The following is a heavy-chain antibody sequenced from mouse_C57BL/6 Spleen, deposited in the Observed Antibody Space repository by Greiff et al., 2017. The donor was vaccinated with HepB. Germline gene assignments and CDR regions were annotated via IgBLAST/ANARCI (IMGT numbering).Heavy chain of an antibody. CDR1: GYTFTSYW. CDR2: IDPSDSET. Sequence: QVQLKQPGAELVRPGSSVKLSCKASGYTFTSYWMHWVKQRPIQGLEWIGNIDPSDSETHYNQKFKDKATLTVDKSSSTAYMQLSSLTSEDSAVYYCARRDYGNYVAMDYWGQGTSVTVSS. V-gene: IGHV1-52*01. CDR3: ARRDYGNYVAMDY. J-gene: IGHJ4*01. D-gene: IGHD2-1*01.